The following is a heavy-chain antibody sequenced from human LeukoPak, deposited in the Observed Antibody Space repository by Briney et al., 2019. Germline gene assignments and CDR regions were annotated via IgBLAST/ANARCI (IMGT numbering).Heavy chain of an antibody. CDR2: MNPNSGNT. Sequence: ASVKVSCKASGYTFTSYDINWVRQATGQGLEWMGWMNPNSGNTGYAQKFQGRVTMARNTSISTAYMELSSLRSENTAVYYCAREVSARGGGYWGQGTLVTVSS. CDR3: AREVSARGGGY. V-gene: IGHV1-8*01. CDR1: GYTFTSYD. D-gene: IGHD3-16*01. J-gene: IGHJ4*02.